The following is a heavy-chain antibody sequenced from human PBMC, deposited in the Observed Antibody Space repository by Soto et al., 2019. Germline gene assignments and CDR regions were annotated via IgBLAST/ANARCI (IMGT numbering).Heavy chain of an antibody. CDR3: ARSSSWYGYYYYGMDV. Sequence: QVQLQESGPGLVKPSGTLSLTCAVSGGSIGSSNWWSWVRQHPGKGLEWIGEIYHSGSTNYNPSLKSRVTISVDKSKNQFSLKLSSVTAADTAVYYCARSSSWYGYYYYGMDVWGQGTTVTVSS. V-gene: IGHV4-4*02. CDR1: GGSIGSSNW. J-gene: IGHJ6*02. CDR2: IYHSGST. D-gene: IGHD6-13*01.